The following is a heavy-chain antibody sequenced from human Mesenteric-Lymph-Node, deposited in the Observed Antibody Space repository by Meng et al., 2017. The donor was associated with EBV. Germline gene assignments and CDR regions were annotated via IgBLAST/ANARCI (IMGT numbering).Heavy chain of an antibody. J-gene: IGHJ2*01. CDR2: IYYSGSA. CDR3: GRGRTYWYFDL. Sequence: QVQVQEPGPGLVKPSETLSLTCTVSGGSVSSGSYYWSWIRQPPGKGLEWIGYIYYSGSANYNPSLKSRVTISVDTSKNQFSLKLSSVTAADTAVYYCGRGRTYWYFDLWGRGTLVTVSS. V-gene: IGHV4-61*01. CDR1: GGSVSSGSYY.